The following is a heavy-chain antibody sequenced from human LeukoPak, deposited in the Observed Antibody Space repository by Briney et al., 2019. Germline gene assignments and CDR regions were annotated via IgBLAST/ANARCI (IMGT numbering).Heavy chain of an antibody. CDR3: AREMQWLGAENWFDP. D-gene: IGHD6-19*01. CDR1: GFTLSSYW. J-gene: IGHJ5*02. Sequence: GGSLRLSCAASGFTLSSYWMSLVRQAPGKGLEWVASIKQDGSEKYYVDSVKGRFTISRDNAKNSLYLQMNSLRAEDTAVYYCAREMQWLGAENWFDPWGQGTLVTVSS. V-gene: IGHV3-7*01. CDR2: IKQDGSEK.